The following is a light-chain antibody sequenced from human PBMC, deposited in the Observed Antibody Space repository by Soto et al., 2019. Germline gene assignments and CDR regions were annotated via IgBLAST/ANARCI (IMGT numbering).Light chain of an antibody. CDR3: QQSYSTLWGT. CDR1: QNINND. Sequence: DIQMTQSPSSLSASVGDRVTITCRASQNINNDLNWYQQKRVKAPKLLTYAASSLQSGVPSRFSGSGSGTDFTLTISSLQPEDFATYYCQQSYSTLWGTCGQGTKV. V-gene: IGKV1-39*01. CDR2: AAS. J-gene: IGKJ1*01.